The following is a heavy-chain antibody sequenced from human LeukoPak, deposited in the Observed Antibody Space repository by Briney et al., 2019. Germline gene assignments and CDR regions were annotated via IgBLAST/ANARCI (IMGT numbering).Heavy chain of an antibody. Sequence: SSVKVSWKASGYTFTRYGISWVRQAPGQGLEWMGWISAYNGNTNYAQKLQGRVTMTTDTSTSTAYMELRSLRSDDTAVYYCARCRSGSYDYWGQGTLVTVSS. J-gene: IGHJ4*02. D-gene: IGHD1-26*01. CDR3: ARCRSGSYDY. V-gene: IGHV1-18*01. CDR1: GYTFTRYG. CDR2: ISAYNGNT.